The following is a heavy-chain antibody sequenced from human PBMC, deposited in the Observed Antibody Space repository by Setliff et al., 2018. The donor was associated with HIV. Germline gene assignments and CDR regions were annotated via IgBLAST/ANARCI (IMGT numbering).Heavy chain of an antibody. CDR3: AGEPDYSNYYWFDP. Sequence: TLSLTCTVSGGPISRGRYYWSWIRQPAGKGLEWIGHIYTSGSTNYNPSLKSRLTISLDTSKNKFSLTRSSVTAADTAVYYCAGEPDYSNYYWFDPWGQGTLVTVSS. CDR2: IYTSGST. V-gene: IGHV4-61*09. CDR1: GGPISRGRYY. J-gene: IGHJ5*02. D-gene: IGHD4-4*01.